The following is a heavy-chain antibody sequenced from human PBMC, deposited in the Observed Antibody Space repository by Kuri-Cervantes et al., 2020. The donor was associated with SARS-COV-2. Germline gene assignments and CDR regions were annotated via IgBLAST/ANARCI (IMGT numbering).Heavy chain of an antibody. CDR3: ARAYGFLRYIYYMDV. V-gene: IGHV4-34*01. CDR1: GESFSGYY. Sequence: SETLSLTCAFYGESFSGYYWNWIRQSPGKGLEWIGEVNHRGSTNYNPSLKSRVTISVDTSSKQFSLHLGSVTAADTAVYYCARAYGFLRYIYYMDVWGRGTTVTVS. D-gene: IGHD3-10*01. CDR2: VNHRGST. J-gene: IGHJ6*03.